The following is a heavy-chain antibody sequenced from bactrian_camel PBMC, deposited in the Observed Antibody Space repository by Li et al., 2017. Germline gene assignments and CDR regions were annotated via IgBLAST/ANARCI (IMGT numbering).Heavy chain of an antibody. CDR3: VADSGATIATMADPLDFDEY. V-gene: IGHV3S5*01. CDR2: IDEDSTTT. CDR1: GFRFSLAH. Sequence: HVQLVESGGGLVQPGGSLRLSCVASGFRFSLAHMMWVRQPPGKGLEWVSAIDEDSTTTIYADSVEGRFTISQDIAKNTVWLQMNNLTSEDTAMYYCVADSGATIATMADPLDFDEYWGQGTQVTVS. J-gene: IGHJ4*01. D-gene: IGHD4*01.